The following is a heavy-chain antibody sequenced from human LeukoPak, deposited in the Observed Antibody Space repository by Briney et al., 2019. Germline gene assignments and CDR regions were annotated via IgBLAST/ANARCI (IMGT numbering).Heavy chain of an antibody. CDR1: GFTFSSYA. CDR3: AKDRDSSGYYYAFDI. V-gene: IGHV3-23*01. D-gene: IGHD3-22*01. J-gene: IGHJ3*02. CDR2: ISGSGGST. Sequence: PGGSLRLSCAASGFTFSSYAMSWVRQAPGKGLEGVSAISGSGGSTYYADSVKGRFTISIDNSKNTLYLQMNSLRAEDTAVYYCAKDRDSSGYYYAFDIWGQGTMVTVSS.